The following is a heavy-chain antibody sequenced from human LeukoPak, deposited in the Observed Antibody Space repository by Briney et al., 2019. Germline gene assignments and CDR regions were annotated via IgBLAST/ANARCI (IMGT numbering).Heavy chain of an antibody. CDR1: GYTFTSYD. V-gene: IGHV1-8*01. J-gene: IGHJ6*02. CDR3: ARYYYDSMDV. CDR2: MNPNSGNT. D-gene: IGHD3-22*01. Sequence: ASVKASCKPSGYTFTSYDINSVRQATGQGLEWMGWMNPNSGNTGYAQKIQGRVTMTRNTSISTAYMELSSLRSEDTAVYYCARYYYDSMDVWGQGTTVTVSS.